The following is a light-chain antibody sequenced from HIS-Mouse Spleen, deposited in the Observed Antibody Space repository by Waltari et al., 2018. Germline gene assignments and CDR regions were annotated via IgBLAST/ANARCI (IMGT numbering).Light chain of an antibody. J-gene: IGLJ2*01. Sequence: SYELTQPSSVSVSPGQTARSTCSGDVLAKKYARWFQQEPGQAPVLVIYKDSDRPSGIPERFSGSSSGTTVTLTISGAQVEDEADYYCYSAADNNVVFGGGTKLTVL. V-gene: IGLV3-27*01. CDR3: YSAADNNVV. CDR1: VLAKKY. CDR2: KDS.